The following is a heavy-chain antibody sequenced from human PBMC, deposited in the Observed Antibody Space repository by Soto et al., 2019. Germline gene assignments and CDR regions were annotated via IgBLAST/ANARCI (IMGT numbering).Heavy chain of an antibody. Sequence: ASVKVSCKASGYSFTDYHIHWVRQAPGQGLEWLGRINPKSGGTSTAQKFQGWVTMTTDTSISTASMELTRLTSDDTAVYYCAGPYSSSSADYYYYGMDVWGQGTTVTVSS. D-gene: IGHD6-6*01. CDR2: INPKSGGT. J-gene: IGHJ6*02. CDR1: GYSFTDYH. CDR3: AGPYSSSSADYYYYGMDV. V-gene: IGHV1-2*04.